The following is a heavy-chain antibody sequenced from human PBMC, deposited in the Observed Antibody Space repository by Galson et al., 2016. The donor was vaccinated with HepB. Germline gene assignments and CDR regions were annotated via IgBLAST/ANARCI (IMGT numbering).Heavy chain of an antibody. V-gene: IGHV1-8*02. Sequence: SVKVSCKASGYIFSNYDINWVRQAPGQGPEWLGWLTPNTGYAGYGQKFQGRVTLTADISMNTAYMELSSLRSDDTAVYYCTRHLDNSDDYWGQGTLVTVSS. CDR3: TRHLDNSDDY. CDR2: LTPNTGYA. J-gene: IGHJ4*02. D-gene: IGHD4-23*01. CDR1: GYIFSNYD.